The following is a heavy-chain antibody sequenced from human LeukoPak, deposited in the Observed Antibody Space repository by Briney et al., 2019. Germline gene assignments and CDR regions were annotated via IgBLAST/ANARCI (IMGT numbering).Heavy chain of an antibody. CDR3: ARNIMGATGDY. CDR2: IYYSGST. D-gene: IGHD1-26*01. CDR1: GGSISTSSYY. J-gene: IGHJ4*02. Sequence: SETLSLTCTVSGGSISTSSYYWGWIRQPPGKGLECIGNIYYSGSTYYNPSLKSRVTISVDTSKNQFSLKLSSVTAADTAVYYCARNIMGATGDYWGQGTLVTVSS. V-gene: IGHV4-39*01.